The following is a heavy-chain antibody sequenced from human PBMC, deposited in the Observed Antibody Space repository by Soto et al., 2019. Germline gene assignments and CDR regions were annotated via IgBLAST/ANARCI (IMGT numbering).Heavy chain of an antibody. D-gene: IGHD3-3*01. CDR2: ISYDGSNK. CDR3: ARDLTIFYGMDV. V-gene: IGHV3-30-3*01. Sequence: QVLLVESGGGVVQPGRSLRLSCAASGFTFSSYAMHWVRQAPGKGLEWVAVISYDGSNKYYADSVKGRFTISRDNSKNTLYLQMNSLRAEDTAVYYCARDLTIFYGMDVWGQGTTVTVSS. CDR1: GFTFSSYA. J-gene: IGHJ6*02.